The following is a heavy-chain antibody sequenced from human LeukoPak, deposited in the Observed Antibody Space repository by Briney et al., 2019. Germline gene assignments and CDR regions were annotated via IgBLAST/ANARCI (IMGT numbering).Heavy chain of an antibody. Sequence: SETLSLTCTVSGGSISTYYWSWIRQPPGERLEWIGYIFYTGSSNYNPSLKSRVTISLDTSNNQFSLKLSSVTAADTAVYYCVRRVVVVTADDKSDAFDVWGQGTVVTVPS. D-gene: IGHD2-21*02. CDR2: IFYTGSS. V-gene: IGHV4-59*01. CDR1: GGSISTYY. CDR3: VRRVVVVTADDKSDAFDV. J-gene: IGHJ3*01.